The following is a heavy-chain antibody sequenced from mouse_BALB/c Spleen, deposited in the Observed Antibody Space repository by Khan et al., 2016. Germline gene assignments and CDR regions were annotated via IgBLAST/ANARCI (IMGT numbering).Heavy chain of an antibody. CDR2: ISDGGSYT. J-gene: IGHJ1*01. CDR3: ASDLNWYFDF. CDR1: GFTFSDYY. Sequence: EVELVESGGGLVKPGGSLKLSCAASGFTFSDYYMYWVRQTPEKRLEWVATISDGGSYTYYPDSVKGRFTISRDNAKNNLYLQMSSLKSEDTAIYYCASDLNWYFDFWGAGTTVTVSS. V-gene: IGHV5-4*02.